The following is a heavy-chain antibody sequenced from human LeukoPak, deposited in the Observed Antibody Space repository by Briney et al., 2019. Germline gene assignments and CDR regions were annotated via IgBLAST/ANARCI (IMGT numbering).Heavy chain of an antibody. CDR1: AYSISSSYY. J-gene: IGHJ6*03. CDR3: ARVQMVRRYYYYMDV. Sequence: SETLSLTCTVSAYSISSSYYWGWIRQPPGKGLEWIGSIYYSGSTYYNPSLKSRVTISVDTSKNQFSLKLSSVTAADTAVYYCARVQMVRRYYYYMDVWGKGTTVTVSS. V-gene: IGHV4-38-2*02. CDR2: IYYSGST. D-gene: IGHD3-10*01.